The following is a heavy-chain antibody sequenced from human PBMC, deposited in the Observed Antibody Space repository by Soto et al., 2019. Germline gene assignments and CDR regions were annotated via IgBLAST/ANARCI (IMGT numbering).Heavy chain of an antibody. CDR3: ARGAIYCSGGTCYRKGVYFDY. Sequence: QVQLVQSGAEVKKPGASVKVSCRASGYTFTTYYMHWVRQAPGQGLEWMGIINPSGDSTSFAQKFQGRVTMTRDTSTSTVYMELSSLRSEDTAVYYCARGAIYCSGGTCYRKGVYFDYWGQGTLVPVSS. J-gene: IGHJ4*02. CDR2: INPSGDST. CDR1: GYTFTTYY. V-gene: IGHV1-46*03. D-gene: IGHD2-15*01.